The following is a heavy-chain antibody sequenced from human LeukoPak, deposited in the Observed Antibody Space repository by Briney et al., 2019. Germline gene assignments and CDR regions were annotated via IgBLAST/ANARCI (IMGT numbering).Heavy chain of an antibody. Sequence: GGSLRLSCAASGFTFSDYNMNWVRQVPGKGLESVSYMSRSGDIIYYADSVKGRFIISRDNSKNTLYLQMNSLRVDDTAVYYCAKSLDYGGNRARLDFWGQGTLVTVSS. V-gene: IGHV3-48*01. CDR1: GFTFSDYN. J-gene: IGHJ4*02. D-gene: IGHD4-23*01. CDR3: AKSLDYGGNRARLDF. CDR2: MSRSGDII.